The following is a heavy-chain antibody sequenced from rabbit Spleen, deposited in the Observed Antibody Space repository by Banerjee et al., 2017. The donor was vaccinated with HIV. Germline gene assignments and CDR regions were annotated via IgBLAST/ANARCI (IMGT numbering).Heavy chain of an antibody. D-gene: IGHD1-1*01. J-gene: IGHJ4*01. CDR3: ARGAFSSGFNL. CDR1: GIDFSSGYY. CDR2: IYGDSSGST. V-gene: IGHV1S40*01. Sequence: QQLVESGGGLVKPGASLTLTCTAPGIDFSSGYYIYWVRKAPGKGLELIACIYGDSSGSTYYASWAKGRFTISKTSSTTVTLQMTSLTAADTATYFCARGAFSSGFNLWGQGTLVTVS.